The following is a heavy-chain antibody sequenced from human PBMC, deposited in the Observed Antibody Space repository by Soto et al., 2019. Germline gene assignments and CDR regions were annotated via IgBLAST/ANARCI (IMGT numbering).Heavy chain of an antibody. J-gene: IGHJ6*02. V-gene: IGHV3-7*05. CDR3: ARGTPYCTSTSCSPSCSYGMDV. D-gene: IGHD2-2*01. Sequence: EVQLVESGGGLVQPGGSLRLSCAASGFTFNNYWMGWVRQAPGKGLEWVANIKEDGSEKYFVDSVKGRFTISRDNAKDLLYLQMNSLRAEDTAVYYCARGTPYCTSTSCSPSCSYGMDVWGQGTTVTVSS. CDR2: IKEDGSEK. CDR1: GFTFNNYW.